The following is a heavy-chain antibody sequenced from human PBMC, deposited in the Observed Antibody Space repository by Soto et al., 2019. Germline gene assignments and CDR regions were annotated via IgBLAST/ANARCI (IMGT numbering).Heavy chain of an antibody. J-gene: IGHJ4*02. CDR1: GYTFTSYG. Sequence: GASVKVSCKASGYTFTSYGISWVRQAPGQGLEWMGWISAYNGNTNYAQKLQGRVTMTTDTSTSTAYMELRSLRSDDTAVYYCARGGDFWSGYYDEAYFDYWRQGTLVTVSS. D-gene: IGHD3-3*01. V-gene: IGHV1-18*04. CDR2: ISAYNGNT. CDR3: ARGGDFWSGYYDEAYFDY.